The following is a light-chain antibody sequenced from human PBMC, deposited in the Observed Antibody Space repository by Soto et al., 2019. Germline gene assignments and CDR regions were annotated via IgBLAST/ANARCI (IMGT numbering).Light chain of an antibody. CDR3: QQHNNWPPWT. CDR1: ESVSSK. CDR2: GAS. J-gene: IGKJ1*01. Sequence: ETVMTQSPATLSVFPGESATLSCRARESVSSKVAWYQQKPGQAPRLLIYGASTRATGVPARFSGSGSGTEFTLTISSLQSEDFAVYYCQQHNNWPPWTFGQGTKVEIK. V-gene: IGKV3-15*01.